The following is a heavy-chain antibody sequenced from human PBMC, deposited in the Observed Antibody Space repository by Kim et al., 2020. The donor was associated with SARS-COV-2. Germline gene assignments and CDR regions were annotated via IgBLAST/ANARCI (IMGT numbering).Heavy chain of an antibody. Sequence: GGSLRLSCAASGFTFSTHAMHWVRQAPGKGLEWVAVIPYDGRNKYYADSVKGRFTISRDNSKNTLYLQMNSLRAEDTAVYYCARDTGEWYSSSWQPARWFEHRAGPPTTPDYWGQGTLVTVSS. J-gene: IGHJ4*02. V-gene: IGHV3-30*04. CDR3: ARDTGEWYSSSWQPARWFEHRAGPPTTPDY. D-gene: IGHD6-13*01. CDR2: IPYDGRNK. CDR1: GFTFSTHA.